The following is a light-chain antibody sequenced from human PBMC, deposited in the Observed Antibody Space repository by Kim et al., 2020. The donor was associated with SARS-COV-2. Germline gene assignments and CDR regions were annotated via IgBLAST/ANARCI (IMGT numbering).Light chain of an antibody. CDR2: RAY. J-gene: IGKJ4*01. CDR1: QDITNG. Sequence: DIQMTQSPSAMSASVGERVTITCRASQDITNGLSWFQQKPGKAPKRLIYRAYTLESGVPSRFSGSGSGTEFTLTISSLQPEDSATFWCLQYNSYPLTFGGGTKVDIK. V-gene: IGKV1-17*03. CDR3: LQYNSYPLT.